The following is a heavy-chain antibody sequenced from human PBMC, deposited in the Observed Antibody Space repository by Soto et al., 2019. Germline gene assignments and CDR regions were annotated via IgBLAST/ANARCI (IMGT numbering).Heavy chain of an antibody. CDR1: GFTFSSYA. CDR2: ISGSGDNT. J-gene: IGHJ4*02. V-gene: IGHV3-23*01. Sequence: EVQLLESGGGLVQPGGSLRLSCAASGFTFSSYAMNWVRQAPGKGLEWVSTISGSGDNTYYADSVKGRFAISRDNSKNTLYLQRNSLRAEDTALYYCTKVGGTSLPPIPVDYWGQGTQVTVSS. D-gene: IGHD2-2*02. CDR3: TKVGGTSLPPIPVDY.